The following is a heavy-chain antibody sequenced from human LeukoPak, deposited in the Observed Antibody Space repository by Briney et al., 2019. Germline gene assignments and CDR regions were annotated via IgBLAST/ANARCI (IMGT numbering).Heavy chain of an antibody. J-gene: IGHJ5*02. Sequence: ASVKVSCKASGGTFSSYAISWVRQAPGQGLEWMGGIIPIFGTANYAQKFQGRVTITADESTSTAYMELSSLRSEDTAVYYCARDPDDSSGYYHLTWGREPWSPSPQ. CDR2: IIPIFGTA. D-gene: IGHD3-22*01. CDR1: GGTFSSYA. CDR3: ARDPDDSSGYYHLT. V-gene: IGHV1-69*13.